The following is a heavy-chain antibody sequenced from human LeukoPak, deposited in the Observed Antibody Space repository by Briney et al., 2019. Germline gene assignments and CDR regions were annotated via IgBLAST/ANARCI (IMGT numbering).Heavy chain of an antibody. V-gene: IGHV4-39*07. D-gene: IGHD6-13*01. CDR1: GGSISSSSYY. CDR3: ARDLAAAESIDY. Sequence: SETLSLTCTVSGGSISSSSYYWGWIRQPPGKGLEWIGSIYYSGSTYYNPSLKSRVTISVDTSKNQFSLKLSSVTAADTAVYYCARDLAAAESIDYWGQGTLVTVSS. CDR2: IYYSGST. J-gene: IGHJ4*02.